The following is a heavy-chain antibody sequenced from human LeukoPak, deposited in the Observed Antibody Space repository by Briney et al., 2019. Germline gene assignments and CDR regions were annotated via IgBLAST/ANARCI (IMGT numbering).Heavy chain of an antibody. CDR1: GFTFSSYS. CDR3: AKGWIGYCSSTSCSFDY. CDR2: ISSSSSYI. J-gene: IGHJ4*02. D-gene: IGHD2-2*01. V-gene: IGHV3-21*04. Sequence: GGSLRLSCAASGFTFSSYSMNWVRQAPGKGLEWVSSISSSSSYIYYADSVKGRFTISRDNAKNSLYLQMNSLRAEDTAVYYCAKGWIGYCSSTSCSFDYWGQGTLVTVSS.